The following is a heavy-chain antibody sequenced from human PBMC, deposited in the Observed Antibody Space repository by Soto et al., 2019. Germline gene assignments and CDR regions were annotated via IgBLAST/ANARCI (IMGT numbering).Heavy chain of an antibody. D-gene: IGHD3-3*01. V-gene: IGHV1-8*01. CDR2: MNPNSGNT. Sequence: QVQLVQSGAEVKKPGASVKVSCKASGSTFTSYDINWVRQATGQGLEWMGWMNPNSGNTGYAQKFQGRVTMTRNTSIGTAYMELSSLRSEDTAVYYCARGNLFDYYYGMDVWGQGTTVTVSS. CDR1: GSTFTSYD. J-gene: IGHJ6*02. CDR3: ARGNLFDYYYGMDV.